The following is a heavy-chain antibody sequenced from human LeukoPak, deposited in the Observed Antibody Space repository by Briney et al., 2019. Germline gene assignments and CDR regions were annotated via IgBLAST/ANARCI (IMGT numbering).Heavy chain of an antibody. J-gene: IGHJ6*04. CDR3: ARIDFWMGMDV. V-gene: IGHV3-23*01. CDR2: ISSSGVST. D-gene: IGHD3-3*01. Sequence: PGGSLRLSCAASGFTFSNYGINWVRQAPGEGLEWVSGISSSGVSTYYADSVRGRFTISRDNSKNTLYLQMNSLRAEDTAVYYCARIDFWMGMDVWGKGTTVTVSS. CDR1: GFTFSNYG.